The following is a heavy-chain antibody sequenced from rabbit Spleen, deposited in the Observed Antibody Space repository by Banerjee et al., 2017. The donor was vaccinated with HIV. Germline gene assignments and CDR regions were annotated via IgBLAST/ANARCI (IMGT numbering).Heavy chain of an antibody. J-gene: IGHJ3*01. D-gene: IGHD2-1*01. CDR3: ARDPNGGAVLTRLDL. CDR1: GFSFSRAYD. Sequence: QEQLVESGGGLVQPGASLTLTCTASGFSFSRAYDMCWVRQAPGKGLEWIACVYTGNEKTYYASWAKGRFTISKASSTTVTLHMTSLTVADTATYFCARDPNGGAVLTRLDLWGPGTLVTVS. CDR2: VYTGNEKT. V-gene: IGHV1S45*01.